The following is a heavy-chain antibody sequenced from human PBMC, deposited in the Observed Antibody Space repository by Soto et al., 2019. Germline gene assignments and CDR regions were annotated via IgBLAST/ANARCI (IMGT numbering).Heavy chain of an antibody. D-gene: IGHD1-26*01. Sequence: QVQLQESGPGLVRPSQTLSLTCDISGDSVSSSSVTWNWIRQSPSRGLEWLGRTYYRSRWYNDYAESVKSRIIINPDTSKTQFSLHLNSVTPDDTAVYYCVRLIGNSWLDFWGQGNLVTVSS. CDR1: GDSVSSSSVT. CDR2: TYYRSRWYN. J-gene: IGHJ5*01. V-gene: IGHV6-1*01. CDR3: VRLIGNSWLDF.